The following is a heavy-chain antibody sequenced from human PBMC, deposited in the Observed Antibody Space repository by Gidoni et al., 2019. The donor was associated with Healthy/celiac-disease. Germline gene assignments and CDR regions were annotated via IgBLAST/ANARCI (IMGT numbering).Heavy chain of an antibody. V-gene: IGHV3-21*01. CDR1: GFTFSSSS. D-gene: IGHD2-2*01. Sequence: EVQLVESGGRLVKPGGSLRLSCAASGFTFSSSSMNWVRQAPGKGLEWVSSISSSSSYIYYADSVKGRFTISRDNAKNSLYLQMNSLRAEDTAVYYCARATIVVVPAAKPRRDNYYYYGMDVWGQGTTVTVSS. CDR3: ARATIVVVPAAKPRRDNYYYYGMDV. J-gene: IGHJ6*02. CDR2: ISSSSSYI.